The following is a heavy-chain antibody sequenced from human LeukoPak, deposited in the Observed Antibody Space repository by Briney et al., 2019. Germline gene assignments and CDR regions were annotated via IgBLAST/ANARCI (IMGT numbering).Heavy chain of an antibody. CDR3: AAFYYDSSGYYMPLNAFDI. V-gene: IGHV3-23*01. Sequence: GGSLRLSCAASGFSFRSYPLSWVRQAPGKGLEWVSSISASGASTYYADSVKGRFSISRDNSKNTLFLQVNSLGAEDTAVYYCAAFYYDSSGYYMPLNAFDIWGQGTMVTVSS. CDR2: ISASGAST. D-gene: IGHD3-22*01. J-gene: IGHJ3*02. CDR1: GFSFRSYP.